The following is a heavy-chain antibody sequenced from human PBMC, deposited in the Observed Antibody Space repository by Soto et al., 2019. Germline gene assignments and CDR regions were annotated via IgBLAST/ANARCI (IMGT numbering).Heavy chain of an antibody. J-gene: IGHJ3*02. CDR2: IIPIFGTA. D-gene: IGHD3-22*01. CDR1: GGTFRSYA. V-gene: IGHV1-69*01. CDR3: APRGNYDSSAGAFDI. Sequence: QVQLVQSGDEVKKPGSSVKVSCKASGGTFRSYAISWVRQAPGQVLEWMGGIIPIFGTADYAQKFQGRVTITADESTSTAYMELSSLRSEDTAVYYCAPRGNYDSSAGAFDIWGQGPMVTVSS.